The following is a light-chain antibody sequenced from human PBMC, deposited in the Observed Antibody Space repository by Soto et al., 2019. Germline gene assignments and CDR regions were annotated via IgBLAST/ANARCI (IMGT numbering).Light chain of an antibody. CDR2: RNN. J-gene: IGLJ2*01. CDR3: AAWDDSLSGYVV. Sequence: QSALTQPASVSGSPGQSITISCSGSSSNIGSNYVYWYQQLPGTAPKLLIYRNNQRPSGVPDRFSGSKSGTSASLAISGLRSEDEADYYCAAWDDSLSGYVVFGGGTKVTVL. V-gene: IGLV1-47*01. CDR1: SSNIGSNY.